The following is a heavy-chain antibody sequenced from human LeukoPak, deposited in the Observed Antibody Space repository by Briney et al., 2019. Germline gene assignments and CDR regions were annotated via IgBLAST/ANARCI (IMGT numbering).Heavy chain of an antibody. J-gene: IGHJ4*02. Sequence: GGSLRLSCAASGFTFSSYEMNWVRQAPGKGLEWVSYISSSGSTIYYADSVKGRFTISRDNAKNSLYLQMNSLRAEDTAVYYCARDAERWLQTPFDYWGQGTLVTVPS. CDR2: ISSSGSTI. V-gene: IGHV3-48*03. CDR3: ARDAERWLQTPFDY. CDR1: GFTFSSYE. D-gene: IGHD5-24*01.